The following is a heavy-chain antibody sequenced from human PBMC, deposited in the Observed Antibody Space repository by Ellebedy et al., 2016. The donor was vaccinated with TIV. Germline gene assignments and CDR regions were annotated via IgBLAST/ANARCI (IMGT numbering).Heavy chain of an antibody. CDR1: GFIISGDW. D-gene: IGHD1-1*01. J-gene: IGHJ6*02. Sequence: PGGSLRLSCAASGFIISGDWMSWVRQAPGKGLEWVSYIPASGTGIYYADSVKVRFTVARDNANKSLHLQMNSLRGDDTAVYYCARAREPGPFAYYYYGMDVWGQGTSVTVSS. CDR3: ARAREPGPFAYYYYGMDV. V-gene: IGHV3-11*01. CDR2: IPASGTGI.